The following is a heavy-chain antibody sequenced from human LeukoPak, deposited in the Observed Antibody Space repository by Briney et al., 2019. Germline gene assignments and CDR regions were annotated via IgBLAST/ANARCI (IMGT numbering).Heavy chain of an antibody. Sequence: PSETLSLTCTVSGGSTTGYYWNWIRQPAGQGLEWLGRVYSSGVGNYNPSLPSRATMSVDTSKKQFSLQLTSLTAADTAVYYCAREEFLHEIDSSGYFVYWGQGTLVTVSS. CDR3: AREEFLHEIDSSGYFVY. D-gene: IGHD3-22*01. CDR1: GGSTTGYY. J-gene: IGHJ4*02. CDR2: VYSSGVG. V-gene: IGHV4-4*07.